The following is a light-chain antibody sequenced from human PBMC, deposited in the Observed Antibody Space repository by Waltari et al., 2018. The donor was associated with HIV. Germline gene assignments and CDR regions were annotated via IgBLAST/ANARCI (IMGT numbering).Light chain of an antibody. J-gene: IGLJ2*01. V-gene: IGLV3-25*03. CDR1: ALAKQY. CDR2: KDN. Sequence: SYELTQLPSVSVSPGQTARITCSGDALAKQYAYWYQQKPGQAPVLMISKDNERPSGTPGRFSGSSSGTTGTLTISGVQAEDEADYYCQSADSGGTWDVVFGGGTKLTVL. CDR3: QSADSGGTWDVV.